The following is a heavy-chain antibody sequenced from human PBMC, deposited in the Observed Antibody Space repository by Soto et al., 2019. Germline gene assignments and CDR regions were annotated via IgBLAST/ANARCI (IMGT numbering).Heavy chain of an antibody. CDR1: GFSLSTSGVG. D-gene: IGHD2-15*01. Sequence: QITLKESGPTFVKPTQTLTLTCTFSGFSLSTSGVGVAWIRQPPGMALEWLALIYWDDDKRYRPSLESRLTITKDTSKNQVVLTMTKMDSVDTATYYCAYLPCSGGSCYWFSFSGMDVWGQGTTVTVSS. CDR3: AYLPCSGGSCYWFSFSGMDV. J-gene: IGHJ6*02. V-gene: IGHV2-5*02. CDR2: IYWDDDK.